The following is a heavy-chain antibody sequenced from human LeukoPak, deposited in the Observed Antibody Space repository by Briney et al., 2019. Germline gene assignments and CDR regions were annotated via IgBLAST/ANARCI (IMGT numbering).Heavy chain of an antibody. Sequence: PGGSLRLSCAASGFTVSSNYMSWVRQAPGKGLEWVSVIYSGGSTYYADSVKGRFTISRDNSKNPLYLQMNSLRAEDTAVYYCAREEYYYMDVWGKGTTVTVSS. V-gene: IGHV3-53*01. J-gene: IGHJ6*03. CDR2: IYSGGST. CDR1: GFTVSSNY. CDR3: AREEYYYMDV.